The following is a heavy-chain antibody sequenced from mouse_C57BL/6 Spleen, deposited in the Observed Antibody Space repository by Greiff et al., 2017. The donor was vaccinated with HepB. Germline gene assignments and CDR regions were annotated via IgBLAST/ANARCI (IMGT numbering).Heavy chain of an antibody. Sequence: QVQLEQPGTELVKPGASVKLSCKASGYTFTSYWMHWVKQRPGQGLEWIGKINPSNGGTNYNEKFKSKATLTVDKSSSTAYMQLSSLTSEDSAVYYWARDYYGSAFDVWGTGTTVTVSS. D-gene: IGHD1-1*01. CDR3: ARDYYGSAFDV. CDR2: INPSNGGT. V-gene: IGHV1-53*01. J-gene: IGHJ1*03. CDR1: GYTFTSYW.